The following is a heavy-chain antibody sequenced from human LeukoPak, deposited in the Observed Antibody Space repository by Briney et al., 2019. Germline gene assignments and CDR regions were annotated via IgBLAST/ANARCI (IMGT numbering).Heavy chain of an antibody. V-gene: IGHV1-46*01. J-gene: IGHJ3*02. CDR2: INPSGGST. Sequence: ASVKVSCKASGYTFTSYYLYWVRQAPGQGLEWMGVINPSGGSTTSAQKFQGRVTITADESTSTAYMELSSLRSEDTAVYYCARGRLYGDYVRGFDAFDIWGQGTMVTVSS. D-gene: IGHD4-17*01. CDR1: GYTFTSYY. CDR3: ARGRLYGDYVRGFDAFDI.